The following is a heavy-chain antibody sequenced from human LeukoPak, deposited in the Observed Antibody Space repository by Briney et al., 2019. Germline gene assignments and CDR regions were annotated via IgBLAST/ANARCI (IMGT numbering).Heavy chain of an antibody. D-gene: IGHD6-13*01. V-gene: IGHV1-24*01. Sequence: ASVKVSCKVSGYTLTELSMHWVRQAPGKGLEWMGGFDPEDGETIYAQKFQGRVTMTEDTSTDTAYMELSSLRSEDTAVYYCATVRAAAGPDHFDYWGQGTLVTVSS. CDR3: ATVRAAAGPDHFDY. CDR2: FDPEDGET. CDR1: GYTLTELS. J-gene: IGHJ4*02.